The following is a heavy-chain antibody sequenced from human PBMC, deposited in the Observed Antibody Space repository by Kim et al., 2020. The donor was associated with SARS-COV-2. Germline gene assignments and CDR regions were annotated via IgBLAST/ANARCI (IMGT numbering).Heavy chain of an antibody. D-gene: IGHD5-12*01. CDR1: GGTFSSYA. J-gene: IGHJ4*02. Sequence: SVKVSCKASGGTFSSYAISWVRQAPGQGLEWMGRIIPILGIANYAQKFQGRVTITADKSTSTAYMELSSLRSEDTAVYYCARVGAAMATTYWGQGTLVTVSS. CDR2: IIPILGIA. CDR3: ARVGAAMATTY. V-gene: IGHV1-69*04.